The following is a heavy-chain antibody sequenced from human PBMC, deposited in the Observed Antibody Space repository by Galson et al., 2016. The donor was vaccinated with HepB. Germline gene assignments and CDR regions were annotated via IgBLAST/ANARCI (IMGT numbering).Heavy chain of an antibody. J-gene: IGHJ4*02. CDR2: MSYDGRKK. Sequence: SLRLSCAASGFTFSSYTMHWVRQAPGRGLEWVAAMSYDGRKKYYADSVKGRFTISRDNSKNALYLQMDSLRTEDTAVYFCMRGQYVHGEDVDYWGQGTLVTVSS. V-gene: IGHV3-30*04. CDR3: MRGQYVHGEDVDY. CDR1: GFTFSSYT. D-gene: IGHD2-2*01.